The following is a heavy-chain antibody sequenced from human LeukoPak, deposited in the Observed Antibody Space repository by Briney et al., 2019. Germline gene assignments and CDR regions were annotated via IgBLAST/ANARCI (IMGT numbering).Heavy chain of an antibody. Sequence: GGSLRLSCAASGFTFSSYAMSWVRQAPGKGLEWVSAISGSGGSTYYADSVKGRFTISRDNSKNTLYLQMNGLRAEDTAVYYCAREIWGNYDILTGPDYWGQGTLVTVSS. CDR1: GFTFSSYA. V-gene: IGHV3-23*01. CDR3: AREIWGNYDILTGPDY. J-gene: IGHJ4*02. D-gene: IGHD3-9*01. CDR2: ISGSGGST.